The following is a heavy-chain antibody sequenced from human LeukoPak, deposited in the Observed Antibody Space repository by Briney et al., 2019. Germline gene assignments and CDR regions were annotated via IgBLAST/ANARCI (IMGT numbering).Heavy chain of an antibody. CDR1: GSSFTSYW. J-gene: IGHJ4*02. CDR3: ARRIDYGDYFDY. Sequence: GASLQISCEGSGSSFTSYWIGWVRQLPGKVLEWAGIIYPGDSDTSYSPSLQGQVTISADKSITPDYLQWSSLKASDTAMYYCARRIDYGDYFDYWGQGTLVTVSS. V-gene: IGHV5-51*01. D-gene: IGHD4-17*01. CDR2: IYPGDSDT.